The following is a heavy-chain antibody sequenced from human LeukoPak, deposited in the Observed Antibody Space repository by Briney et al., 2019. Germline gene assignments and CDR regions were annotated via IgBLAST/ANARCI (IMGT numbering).Heavy chain of an antibody. CDR3: TRPPGYCSGGGCYSGHDAFDI. D-gene: IGHD2-15*01. J-gene: IGHJ3*02. CDR1: GFTFSGSA. Sequence: GGSLRLSCAASGFTFSGSAMHWVRQASGKGLEWVGRIRSKANSYATAYAASVKGRFTISRDDSKNTAYLQMNSLKTEDTAVYYCTRPPGYCSGGGCYSGHDAFDIWGQGTMVTVSS. CDR2: IRSKANSYAT. V-gene: IGHV3-73*01.